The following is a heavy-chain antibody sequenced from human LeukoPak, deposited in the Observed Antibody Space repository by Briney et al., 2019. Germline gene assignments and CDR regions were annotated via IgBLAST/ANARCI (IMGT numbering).Heavy chain of an antibody. D-gene: IGHD2-2*02. Sequence: GGSLRLSCAASGFTFSRYWMTWVRQAPGKGLEWVANIKEDGSKKNYVDSVKGRFTISRDNAKNSLYLQMNSLRAEDTAVYYCARAAAIRNWFDPWGQGTLVTVSS. CDR1: GFTFSRYW. J-gene: IGHJ5*02. V-gene: IGHV3-7*03. CDR3: ARAAAIRNWFDP. CDR2: IKEDGSKK.